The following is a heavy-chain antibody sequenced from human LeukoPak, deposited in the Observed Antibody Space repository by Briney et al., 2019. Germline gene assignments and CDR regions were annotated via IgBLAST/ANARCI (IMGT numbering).Heavy chain of an antibody. J-gene: IGHJ4*02. CDR1: GGTFSNYA. CDR3: VRVTYYYDSSGYSAFDY. D-gene: IGHD3-22*01. V-gene: IGHV1-69*13. CDR2: IIPLFGTA. Sequence: ASVKVSCKASGGTFSNYAISWVRQAPGQGLEWMGGIIPLFGTANYAQKFQGRVTITADESTSTAYMELSSLRSEDTAVYYCVRVTYYYDSSGYSAFDYWGQGTLVTVSS.